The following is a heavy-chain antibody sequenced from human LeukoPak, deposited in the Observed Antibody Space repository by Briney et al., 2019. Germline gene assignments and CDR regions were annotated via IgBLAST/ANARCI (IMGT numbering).Heavy chain of an antibody. CDR1: GYTFTSYG. D-gene: IGHD2-21*02. Sequence: ASVKVSCKASGYTFTSYGISWVRQAPGQGLEWMGWISAYNGNTNYAQKLQGRVTMTTDTSTSTAYMELSGLRSDDTAVYYCARGRVVVVLTAIQGTDAFHIWGQGTMVTVSS. CDR3: ARGRVVVVLTAIQGTDAFHI. J-gene: IGHJ3*02. V-gene: IGHV1-18*01. CDR2: ISAYNGNT.